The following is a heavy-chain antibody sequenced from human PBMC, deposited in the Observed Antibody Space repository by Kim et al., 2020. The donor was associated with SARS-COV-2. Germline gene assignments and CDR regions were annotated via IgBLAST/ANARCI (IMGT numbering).Heavy chain of an antibody. CDR1: GGTFSSYA. Sequence: SVKVSCKASGGTFSSYAISWVRQAPGQGLEWMGGIIPIFGTANYAQKFQGRVTITADESTSTAYMELSSLRSEDTAVYYCASGALLRGYSGYPLDYWGQGTLVTVSS. D-gene: IGHD5-12*01. CDR2: IIPIFGTA. CDR3: ASGALLRGYSGYPLDY. J-gene: IGHJ4*02. V-gene: IGHV1-69*13.